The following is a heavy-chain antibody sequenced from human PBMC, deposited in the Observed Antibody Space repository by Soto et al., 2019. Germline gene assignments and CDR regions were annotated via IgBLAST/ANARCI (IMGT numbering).Heavy chain of an antibody. Sequence: PGESLKISCKGSGYSFTSYWISWVRQMPGKGLEWMGRIDPSDSYTNYSPSFQGHVTISADKSISTAYLQWSSLKASDTAMYYCARLAMWSRYCSGGFDYWGQGTLVTVSS. CDR1: GYSFTSYW. CDR2: IDPSDSYT. D-gene: IGHD6-19*01. CDR3: ARLAMWSRYCSGGFDY. V-gene: IGHV5-10-1*01. J-gene: IGHJ4*02.